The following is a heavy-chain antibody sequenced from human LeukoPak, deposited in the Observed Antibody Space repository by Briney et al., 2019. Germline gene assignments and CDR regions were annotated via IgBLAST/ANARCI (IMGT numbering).Heavy chain of an antibody. CDR2: ISGSGGST. D-gene: IGHD6-13*01. Sequence: QPGGSPRLSCAASGFTFSSYAMSWVRQAPGKGLEWVSAISGSGGSTYYADSVKGRFTISRDNSKNTLYLQMNSLRAEDTAVYYCAKDHPRSSSQSRHFDYWGQGTLVTVSS. J-gene: IGHJ4*02. CDR1: GFTFSSYA. V-gene: IGHV3-23*01. CDR3: AKDHPRSSSQSRHFDY.